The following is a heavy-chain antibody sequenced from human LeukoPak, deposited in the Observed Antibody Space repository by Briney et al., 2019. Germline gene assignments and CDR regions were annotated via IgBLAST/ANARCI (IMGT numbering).Heavy chain of an antibody. J-gene: IGHJ3*01. CDR1: GYTFTDNH. Sequence: ASVTVSCKASGYTFTDNHMYWVRQGPGQGLECMGWISPNSDGTNYAQKFQGRITMTGDTSISTGYMELSSLRSDDTAVYYCARELGRNALDVWGQGTMVTVSS. CDR2: ISPNSDGT. V-gene: IGHV1-2*02. CDR3: ARELGRNALDV. D-gene: IGHD7-27*01.